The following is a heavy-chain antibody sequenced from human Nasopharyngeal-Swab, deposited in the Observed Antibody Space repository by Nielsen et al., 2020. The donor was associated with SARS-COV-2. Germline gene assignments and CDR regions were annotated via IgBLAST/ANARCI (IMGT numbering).Heavy chain of an antibody. D-gene: IGHD6-25*01. CDR3: ARGSGYYDP. J-gene: IGHJ5*02. CDR2: IYIDGSTT. CDR1: GFNISSYW. V-gene: IGHV3-74*01. Sequence: GGSLRLSRAASGFNISSYWMHWVRQAPGKGLVWVSRIYIDGSTTNYADSVRGRFTISRDNAKNTVYMQMNNLRAEDTAVYYCARGSGYYDPWGQGTLVTVSS.